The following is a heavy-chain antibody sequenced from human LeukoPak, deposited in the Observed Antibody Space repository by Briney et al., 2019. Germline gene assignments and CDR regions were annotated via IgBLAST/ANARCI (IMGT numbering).Heavy chain of an antibody. J-gene: IGHJ4*02. V-gene: IGHV3-7*01. Sequence: GGSLRLSCAASGFTFSSYWMSWVRQAPGKGLEWVANIKQDGSEKYYVDSVKGRFTISRDNAKNSLYLQMNSLRAEDTAVYYCASGPYYYGSGKTSDYWGQGTLVTVSS. CDR3: ASGPYYYGSGKTSDY. CDR1: GFTFSSYW. CDR2: IKQDGSEK. D-gene: IGHD3-10*01.